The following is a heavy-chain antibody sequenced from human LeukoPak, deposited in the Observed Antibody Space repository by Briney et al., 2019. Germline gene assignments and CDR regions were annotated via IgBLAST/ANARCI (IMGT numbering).Heavy chain of an antibody. CDR3: ARAPYYYGSGSYYSPEFDY. Sequence: GGSLRLSCAASGFTFSSYGMSWVRQAPGKGLEWVANIKQDGSEKYYVDSVKGRFTISRDNAKNSLYLQMNSLRAEDTAVYYCARAPYYYGSGSYYSPEFDYWGQGTLVTVSS. CDR2: IKQDGSEK. J-gene: IGHJ4*02. V-gene: IGHV3-7*01. CDR1: GFTFSSYG. D-gene: IGHD3-10*01.